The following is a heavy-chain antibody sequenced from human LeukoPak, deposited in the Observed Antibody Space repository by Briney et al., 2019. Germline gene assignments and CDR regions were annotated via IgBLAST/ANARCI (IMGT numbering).Heavy chain of an antibody. CDR1: GFTFSSYW. CDR2: LWYVSDK. V-gene: IGHV3-30*02. Sequence: SGGSLRLSCAASGFTFSSYWMSWVRQAPGKGLEWVAGLWYVSDKYYADSVKGRFTISRDNSKNTLYLQMNSLRAEDTAVYYCAKGPMYSSSWVDYWGQGTLVTVSS. CDR3: AKGPMYSSSWVDY. D-gene: IGHD6-13*01. J-gene: IGHJ4*02.